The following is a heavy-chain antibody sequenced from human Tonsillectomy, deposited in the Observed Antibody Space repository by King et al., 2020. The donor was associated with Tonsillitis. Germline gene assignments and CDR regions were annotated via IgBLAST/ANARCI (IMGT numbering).Heavy chain of an antibody. CDR3: ARAGGYSSSWFSDYYYYMDV. J-gene: IGHJ6*03. CDR1: GFTFSSYG. CDR2: IWYDGSNK. V-gene: IGHV3-33*08. Sequence: QLVQSGGGVVQPGRSLRLSCAASGFTFSSYGMHWVRQAPGKGLEWVAVIWYDGSNKYYADSVKGRFTISRDNSKNTLYLQMNSLRAEDTAVYYCARAGGYSSSWFSDYYYYMDVRDKGTTVTVSS. D-gene: IGHD6-13*01.